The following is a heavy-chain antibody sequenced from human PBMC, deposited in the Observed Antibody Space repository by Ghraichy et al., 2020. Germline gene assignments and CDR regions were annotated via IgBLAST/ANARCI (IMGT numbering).Heavy chain of an antibody. V-gene: IGHV3-23*01. CDR3: ANRAANWVFHDH. J-gene: IGHJ4*02. CDR2: ISGSGGDT. Sequence: GGSLRLSCAASGLTFSPYAMSWVRPAPGKGLEWVSTISGSGGDTYYADSVKGRFTISRDNSKNTLYLQMNSLRVEDTAVYYCANRAANWVFHDHWGQGTLVTASS. D-gene: IGHD2-15*01. CDR1: GLTFSPYA.